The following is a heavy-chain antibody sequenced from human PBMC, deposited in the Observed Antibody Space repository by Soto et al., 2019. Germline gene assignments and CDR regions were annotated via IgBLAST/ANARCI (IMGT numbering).Heavy chain of an antibody. CDR1: GGTISGYY. J-gene: IGHJ5*02. CDR3: ARGQRFSDWFDP. CDR2: IYSSGNT. D-gene: IGHD3-3*01. V-gene: IGHV4-4*07. Sequence: KTSETLSLTCSVSGGTISGYYWTWIRQPAGKGLEWIGRIYSSGNTKYNPSLQSRVTMSLDTSNNQFPLRLTSVTAADTAVYYCARGQRFSDWFDPWGQGTLVTVSS.